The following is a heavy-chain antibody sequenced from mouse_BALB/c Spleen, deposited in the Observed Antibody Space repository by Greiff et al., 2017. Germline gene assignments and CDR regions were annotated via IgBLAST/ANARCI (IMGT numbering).Heavy chain of an antibody. CDR2: ISSGSSTI. Sequence: EVKLMESGGGLVQPGGSRKLSCAASGFTFSSFGMHWVRQAPEKGLEWVAYISSGSSTIYYADTVKGRFTISRDNPKNTLFLQMTSLRSEDTAMYYCARRGDYEHYYAMDYWGQGTSVTVSS. J-gene: IGHJ4*01. CDR3: ARRGDYEHYYAMDY. V-gene: IGHV5-17*02. D-gene: IGHD2-4*01. CDR1: GFTFSSFG.